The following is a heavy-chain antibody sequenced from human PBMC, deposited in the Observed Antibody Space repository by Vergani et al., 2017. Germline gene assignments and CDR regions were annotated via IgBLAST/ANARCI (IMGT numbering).Heavy chain of an antibody. Sequence: EVQLLESGGGLVQPGGSLRLSCTASGFTFSNYAMSWVRQAPGKGLEWVSAISGSGGSTYYADSVKGRFTISRDNSKNTLYLQMNSLRAEDTAVYYCAKDNIQRFSPLHWGQGTLVTVSS. D-gene: IGHD2-15*01. CDR2: ISGSGGST. CDR3: AKDNIQRFSPLH. CDR1: GFTFSNYA. J-gene: IGHJ4*02. V-gene: IGHV3-23*01.